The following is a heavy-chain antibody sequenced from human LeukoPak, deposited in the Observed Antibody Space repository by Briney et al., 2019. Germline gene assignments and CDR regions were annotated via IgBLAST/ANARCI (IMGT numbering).Heavy chain of an antibody. Sequence: GGSLRLSCAASGFTFSSSAMSWFRVAPGNVLEWFSALCGGGGTYYEDSVQGRFTVSRDNSKNTLYLQINTLRAEDTALYYCAKQLGSCTVGSCYFDYWGQGIPVTVSS. CDR3: AKQLGSCTVGSCYFDY. V-gene: IGHV3-23*01. D-gene: IGHD2-8*02. CDR2: LCGGGGT. J-gene: IGHJ4*02. CDR1: GFTFSSSA.